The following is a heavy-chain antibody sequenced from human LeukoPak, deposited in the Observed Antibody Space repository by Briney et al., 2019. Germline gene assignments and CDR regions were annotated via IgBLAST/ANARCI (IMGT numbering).Heavy chain of an antibody. CDR3: AREIGYSSSWDFDY. V-gene: IGHV1-18*01. CDR1: GYTFTSYG. D-gene: IGHD6-13*01. J-gene: IGHJ4*02. CDR2: ISAYNGNT. Sequence: ASVKVSCKASGYTFTSYGISWVRQAPGQGLEWMGWISAYNGNTNYAQKLQGRVTMTTDTSTNTAYMELRSLRSDDTAVYYCAREIGYSSSWDFDYWGQGTLVTVSS.